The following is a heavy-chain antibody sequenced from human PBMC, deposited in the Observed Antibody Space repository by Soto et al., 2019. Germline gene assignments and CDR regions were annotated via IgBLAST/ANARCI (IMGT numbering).Heavy chain of an antibody. CDR2: TYYRSKWYN. CDR3: ARDHQGIVPGKDYSYYYGMDV. V-gene: IGHV6-1*01. CDR1: GDSVSSNSAA. J-gene: IGHJ6*02. D-gene: IGHD6-19*01. Sequence: SQTLSLTCAISGDSVSSNSAAWNWIRQSPSRGLEWLGRTYYRSKWYNDYAVSVKSRITINPDTSKNQFSLHLNSVTPEDTAVYYCARDHQGIVPGKDYSYYYGMDVWGQGTTVTVSS.